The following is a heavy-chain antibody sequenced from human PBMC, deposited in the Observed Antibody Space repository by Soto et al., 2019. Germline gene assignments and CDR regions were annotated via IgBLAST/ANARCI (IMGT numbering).Heavy chain of an antibody. Sequence: PGGSLRLSCAASGFSFSSYWMSWVRQAPGKGPEWVGIVSSDGRDKTYADSVKGRFTISRDNSKNTLYLQMNSLRAEDTAVYYCAGPYGNYFDYWGQGTLVTVSS. D-gene: IGHD3-10*01. J-gene: IGHJ4*02. CDR1: GFSFSSYW. CDR3: AGPYGNYFDY. CDR2: VSSDGRDK. V-gene: IGHV3-7*03.